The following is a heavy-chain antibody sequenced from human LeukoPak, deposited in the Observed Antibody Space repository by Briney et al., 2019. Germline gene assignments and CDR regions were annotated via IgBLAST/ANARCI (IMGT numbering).Heavy chain of an antibody. CDR3: ARVDYGSGCDS. CDR1: GFTLSSYS. J-gene: IGHJ4*02. D-gene: IGHD6-19*01. V-gene: IGHV3-64*01. CDR2: ISSNGGST. Sequence: GGSLRLSCAASGFTLSSYSMHWVRQAPGKGLEFVSAISSNGGSTYYANSVKGRFTISRDISKNTLYLQMGSLRPEDTAVYYCARVDYGSGCDSWGQGTLVTVSS.